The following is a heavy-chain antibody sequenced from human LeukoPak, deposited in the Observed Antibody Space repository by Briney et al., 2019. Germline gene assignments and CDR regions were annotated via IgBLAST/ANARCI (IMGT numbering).Heavy chain of an antibody. V-gene: IGHV1-18*01. CDR2: ISAYNGNT. Sequence: ASVKVSCKASGYTFTSYGISWVRQAPGQGLEWMGWISAYNGNTYYAQKLQGRVTMITDTSTSTAYMELRSLRSDDTAVYYCARQPPAAAGQYNWFDPWGRGTLVTVSS. J-gene: IGHJ5*02. D-gene: IGHD6-13*01. CDR3: ARQPPAAAGQYNWFDP. CDR1: GYTFTSYG.